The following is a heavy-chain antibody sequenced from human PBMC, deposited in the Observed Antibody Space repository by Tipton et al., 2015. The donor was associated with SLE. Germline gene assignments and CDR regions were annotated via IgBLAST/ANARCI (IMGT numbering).Heavy chain of an antibody. CDR3: ARFGYRIAVGIGNY. Sequence: TLSLTCAVYGGSFSGYYWSWIRQPPGKGLEWIGEINHSGSTNYNPPLKSRVTISVDTSKNQFSLKLSSVTAADTAVYYCARFGYRIAVGIGNYWGQGTLVTVSS. CDR1: GGSFSGYY. V-gene: IGHV4-34*01. J-gene: IGHJ4*02. CDR2: INHSGST. D-gene: IGHD6-19*01.